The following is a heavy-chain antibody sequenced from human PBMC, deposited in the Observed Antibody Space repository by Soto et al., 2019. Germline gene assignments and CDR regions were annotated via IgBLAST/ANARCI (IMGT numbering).Heavy chain of an antibody. D-gene: IGHD6-13*01. CDR2: ISYDGSNK. CDR1: GFTFSSYG. J-gene: IGHJ4*02. Sequence: GGSLRLSCAASGFTFSSYGMHWVRQAPGKGLEWVAVISYDGSNKYYADSVKGRFTISRDNSKNTLYLQMNSLRAEDTAVYYCSKEYTRSWDLDNWGQGTLVTVSS. V-gene: IGHV3-30*18. CDR3: SKEYTRSWDLDN.